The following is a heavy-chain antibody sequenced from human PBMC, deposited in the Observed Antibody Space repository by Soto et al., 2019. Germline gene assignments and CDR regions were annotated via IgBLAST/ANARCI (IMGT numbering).Heavy chain of an antibody. D-gene: IGHD3-3*01. CDR3: AKAHYDFWSGTRDYFDS. J-gene: IGHJ4*02. V-gene: IGHV3-30*18. Sequence: QVMLVESGGGVVQSGRSLRLSCEASGFTFRHFAMHWVRQAPGKGLEWVAVISYDASEEYYADSVKGRFTISRDKSGDTVYLQMDSLRVEDTAVYYCAKAHYDFWSGTRDYFDSWGQGTLVTVSS. CDR2: ISYDASEE. CDR1: GFTFRHFA.